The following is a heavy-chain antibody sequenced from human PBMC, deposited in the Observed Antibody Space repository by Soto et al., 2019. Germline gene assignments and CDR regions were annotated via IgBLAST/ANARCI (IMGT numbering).Heavy chain of an antibody. D-gene: IGHD4-17*01. CDR2: INPSGGST. CDR1: GYTFTSYY. Sequence: EXSVTVSCNASGYTFTSYYMHLVRHTPGQGLEWMGIINPSGGSTSYAQKFQGRVTMTRDTSTSTVYMELSSMRSEDTAVYYCARNGHGDYVPDYWGQGTLVTVSS. V-gene: IGHV1-46*01. J-gene: IGHJ4*02. CDR3: ARNGHGDYVPDY.